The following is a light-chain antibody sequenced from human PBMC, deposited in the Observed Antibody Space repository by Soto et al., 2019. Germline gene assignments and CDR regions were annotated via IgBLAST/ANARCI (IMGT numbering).Light chain of an antibody. CDR3: QQYDSLVT. CDR2: KAS. CDR1: QSISGW. Sequence: DIQMTQSPSTLSASVGDRVTITCRASQSISGWLAWYQQKPGKAPKLLIYKASSLESGVPSRFSSSGSGTEFTLTISSLQPDDFATYYCQQYDSLVTFGPGTKVDIK. V-gene: IGKV1-5*03. J-gene: IGKJ3*01.